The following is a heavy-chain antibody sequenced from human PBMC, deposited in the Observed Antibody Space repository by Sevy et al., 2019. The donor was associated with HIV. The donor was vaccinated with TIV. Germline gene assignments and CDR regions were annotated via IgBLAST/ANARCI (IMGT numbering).Heavy chain of an antibody. CDR2: ISTSSSYI. CDR1: GFTFSSYS. V-gene: IGHV3-21*01. Sequence: GSLRLSCAASGFTFSSYSMNWVRQAPGKGLEWVSSISTSSSYIYYADSVKGRFTISRDNAENSLYLQMNSLRAEDTAVYYCARDEVGGSYWEFDYWGQGTLVTVSS. J-gene: IGHJ4*02. CDR3: ARDEVGGSYWEFDY. D-gene: IGHD1-26*01.